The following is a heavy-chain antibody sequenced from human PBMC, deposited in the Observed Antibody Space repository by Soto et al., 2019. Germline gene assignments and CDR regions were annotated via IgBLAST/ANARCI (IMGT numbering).Heavy chain of an antibody. D-gene: IGHD2-15*01. J-gene: IGHJ6*02. Sequence: GGSLRLSCAASGFTFSNCGMNWVRQTPGKGLEWVSYISDSGATKHYADSVKGRFTISRDNGKDSLYLQMNSLRDEDTAVYFCARCSRNSCYSYGVDGWGQGATVTVSS. CDR1: GFTFSNCG. V-gene: IGHV3-48*02. CDR2: ISDSGATK. CDR3: ARCSRNSCYSYGVDG.